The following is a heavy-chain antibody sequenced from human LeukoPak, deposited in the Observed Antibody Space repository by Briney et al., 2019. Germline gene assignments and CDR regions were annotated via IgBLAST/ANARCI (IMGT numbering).Heavy chain of an antibody. V-gene: IGHV3-74*01. Sequence: AGGSLRLSCAASGFPFSSYWMHWVRQAPGKGLEWVSRVNTDGSTTTYADSVRGRFTISRDNARNSLSLQMNSLRVGDTAIYYCARSYCSGDNCYDPDYWGQGTLVTVSS. CDR2: VNTDGSTT. D-gene: IGHD2-15*01. J-gene: IGHJ4*03. CDR3: ARSYCSGDNCYDPDY. CDR1: GFPFSSYW.